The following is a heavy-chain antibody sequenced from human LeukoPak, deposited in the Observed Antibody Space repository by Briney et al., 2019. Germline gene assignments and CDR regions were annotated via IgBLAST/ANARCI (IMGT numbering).Heavy chain of an antibody. Sequence: PGGSLRLSCAASGFTFSSYGMHWVRQAPGKGLEWVAVISYDGSNKYYADSVKGRFTISRDNSKNTLYLQMNSLRAEDTAVYYCAKQLERILWFGESSPLDYWGQGTLVTVSS. J-gene: IGHJ4*02. V-gene: IGHV3-30*18. CDR1: GFTFSSYG. CDR3: AKQLERILWFGESSPLDY. CDR2: ISYDGSNK. D-gene: IGHD3-10*01.